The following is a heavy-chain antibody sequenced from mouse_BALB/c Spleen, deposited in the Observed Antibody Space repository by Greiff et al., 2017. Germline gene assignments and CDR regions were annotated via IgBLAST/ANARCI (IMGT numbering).Heavy chain of an antibody. CDR3: ARALLPPTYYAMDY. CDR2: INPSNGRT. V-gene: IGHV1S81*02. J-gene: IGHJ4*01. D-gene: IGHD1-1*01. CDR1: GYTFTSYW. Sequence: VQLQQSGAELVKPGASVKLSCKASGYTFTSYWMHWVKQRPGQGLEWIGEINPSNGRTNYNEKFKSKATLTVDKSSSTAYMQLSSLTSEDSAVYYCARALLPPTYYAMDYWGQGTSVTVSS.